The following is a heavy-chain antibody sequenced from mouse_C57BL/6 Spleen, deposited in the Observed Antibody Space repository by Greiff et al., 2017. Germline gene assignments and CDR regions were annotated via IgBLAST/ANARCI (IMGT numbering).Heavy chain of an antibody. V-gene: IGHV1-59*01. CDR1: GYTFTSYW. D-gene: IGHD1-1*01. CDR3: ALYYYGSSSLGY. J-gene: IGHJ2*01. Sequence: VQLQQPGAELVRPGTSVKLSCKASGYTFTSYWMHWVKQRPGQGLEWIGVIDPSDSYTNYNQKFKGKATLTVDTSSSTAYMQLSSLTSEDSAVYYCALYYYGSSSLGYWGQGTTLTVSS. CDR2: IDPSDSYT.